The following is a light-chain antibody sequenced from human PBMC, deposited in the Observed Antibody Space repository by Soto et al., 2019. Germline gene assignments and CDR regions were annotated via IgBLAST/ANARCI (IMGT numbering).Light chain of an antibody. CDR3: LHRSDWRT. Sequence: IVVSLSPDALSLKPRKRAALXCRASQSVNTYLAWYQQNPGQAPRLLIHDASNRATGIPARFSGSGSGTDFTLTISSLEPEDFAVYYCLHRSDWRTFGRGAKVDIK. CDR2: DAS. J-gene: IGKJ1*01. V-gene: IGKV3-11*01. CDR1: QSVNTY.